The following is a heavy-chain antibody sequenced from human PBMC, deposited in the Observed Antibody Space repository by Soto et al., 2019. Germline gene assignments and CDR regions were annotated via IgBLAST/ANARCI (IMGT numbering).Heavy chain of an antibody. CDR1: GYSFTSYW. CDR3: ARHSSPVYCSGGSCYSLSHYYFDY. CDR2: IDPSDSYT. Sequence: GESLKISCKGSGYSFTSYWISWVRQMPGKGLEWMGRIDPSDSYTNYSPSFQGHVTISADKSISAAYLQWSSLKASDTAMYYCARHSSPVYCSGGSCYSLSHYYFDYWGQGTLVTVSS. V-gene: IGHV5-10-1*01. J-gene: IGHJ4*02. D-gene: IGHD2-15*01.